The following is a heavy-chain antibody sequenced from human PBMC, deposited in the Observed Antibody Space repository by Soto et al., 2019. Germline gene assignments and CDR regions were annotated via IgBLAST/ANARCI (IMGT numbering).Heavy chain of an antibody. Sequence: QVQLVESGGGVVQPGRSLRLSCAASGFTFSSYAMHWVRQAPGKGLEWVAVISYDGSNKYYADSVKGRFTISRDNSKNTLYLQMNSLRAEDTAVYYCASEFYSSSFLDYWGQGTLVTVSS. CDR1: GFTFSSYA. CDR3: ASEFYSSSFLDY. V-gene: IGHV3-30-3*01. J-gene: IGHJ4*02. CDR2: ISYDGSNK. D-gene: IGHD6-6*01.